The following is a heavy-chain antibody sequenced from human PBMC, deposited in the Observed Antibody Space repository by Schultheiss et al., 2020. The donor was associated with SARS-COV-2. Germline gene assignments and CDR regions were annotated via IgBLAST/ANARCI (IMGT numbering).Heavy chain of an antibody. Sequence: GGSLRLSCAASGFTFSIYGIHWVRQAPGKGLEWVSYISSRSTYTKYADSVKGRFTISRDNAKNSLYLQVNSLRAEDTAVYYCARGPWLASFLTYGMDVWGQGTTVTVSS. CDR1: GFTFSIYG. J-gene: IGHJ6*02. D-gene: IGHD6-19*01. V-gene: IGHV3-21*05. CDR2: ISSRSTYT. CDR3: ARGPWLASFLTYGMDV.